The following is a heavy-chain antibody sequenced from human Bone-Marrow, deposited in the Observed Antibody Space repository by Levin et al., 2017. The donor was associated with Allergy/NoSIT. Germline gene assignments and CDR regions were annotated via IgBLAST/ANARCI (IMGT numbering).Heavy chain of an antibody. J-gene: IGHJ4*02. CDR3: ARSKADTAMTFDY. CDR2: IFQSGTT. D-gene: IGHD2-2*01. CDR1: GGSLSISGYS. V-gene: IGHV4-30-2*01. Sequence: SQTLSLTCAVSGGSLSISGYSWSWIRQPLGKGLEWIGYIFQSGTTVYNPSLKSRVTLSLDRSKNQFSLNLDSVTAADTAVYFCARSKADTAMTFDYLGQGTLVSVSS.